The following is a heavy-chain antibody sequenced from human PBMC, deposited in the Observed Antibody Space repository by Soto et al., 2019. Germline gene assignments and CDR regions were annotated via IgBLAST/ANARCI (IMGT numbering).Heavy chain of an antibody. CDR2: IYYSGST. CDR1: GGSISSSSYY. CDR3: ARQLLTNWFDP. Sequence: PSETLSLTCTVSGGSISSSSYYWGWIRQPPGKGLEWTGSIYYSGSTYYNPSLKSRVTISVDTSKNQFSLKLSSVTAADTAVYYCARQLLTNWFDPWGQGTLVTVSS. J-gene: IGHJ5*02. V-gene: IGHV4-39*01. D-gene: IGHD2-15*01.